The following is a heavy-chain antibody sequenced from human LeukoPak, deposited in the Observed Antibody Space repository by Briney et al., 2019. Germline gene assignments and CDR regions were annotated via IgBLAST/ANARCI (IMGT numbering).Heavy chain of an antibody. CDR3: ARLVQGCSGGICYPDY. D-gene: IGHD2-15*01. CDR2: INPNSGGT. Sequence: ASVKVSCKASGYTFTGYYMHWVRQAPGQGLEWMGWINPNSGGTNYAQKFQGRVTMTRDTSISTAYMELSRLRSDDTAVYYCARLVQGCSGGICYPDYRGQGTLVTVSS. CDR1: GYTFTGYY. V-gene: IGHV1-2*02. J-gene: IGHJ4*02.